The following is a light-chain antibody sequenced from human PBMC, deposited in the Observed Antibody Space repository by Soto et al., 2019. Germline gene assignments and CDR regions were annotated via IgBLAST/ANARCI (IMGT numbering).Light chain of an antibody. Sequence: QSALTQAPSASGSPGQSVTISCTGTSGDVGGYNYVSWYQQHPGKAPKLMIFEVSERPSGVPDRFSASKSDNTASLTVSGLQAEDEADYYCSSYAGSNNYVFGTGTKVTVL. CDR1: SGDVGGYNY. V-gene: IGLV2-8*01. J-gene: IGLJ1*01. CDR2: EVS. CDR3: SSYAGSNNYV.